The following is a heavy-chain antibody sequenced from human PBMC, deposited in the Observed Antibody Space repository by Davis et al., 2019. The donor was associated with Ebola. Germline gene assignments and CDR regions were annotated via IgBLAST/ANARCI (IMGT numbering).Heavy chain of an antibody. CDR3: ARDLSSNGAYYDILTGEWFDP. V-gene: IGHV4-4*07. CDR2: IYTSGST. Sequence: PSETLSLTCTVSGGSISSYYWSWIRQPAGKGLEWIGRIYTSGSTNYNPSLKSRVTMSVDTSKNQFSLKLSSVTAADTAVYYCARDLSSNGAYYDILTGEWFDPWGQGTLVTVSS. CDR1: GGSISSYY. J-gene: IGHJ5*02. D-gene: IGHD3-9*01.